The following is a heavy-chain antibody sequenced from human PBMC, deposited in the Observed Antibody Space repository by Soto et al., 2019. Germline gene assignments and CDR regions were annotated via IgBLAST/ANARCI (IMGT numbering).Heavy chain of an antibody. D-gene: IGHD3-22*01. CDR3: ARDTRSYDSSGYFYFDY. CDR1: GASISSYY. V-gene: IGHV4-59*01. J-gene: IGHJ4*02. CDR2: IHFSGST. Sequence: PSETLSLTCTVSGASISSYYWNLIRQPPGKGLEWIGYIHFSGSTDHHPSLKSRVTISLGTSRNQFSLKLSSVTAADTAVYYCARDTRSYDSSGYFYFDYWGQGALVTVSS.